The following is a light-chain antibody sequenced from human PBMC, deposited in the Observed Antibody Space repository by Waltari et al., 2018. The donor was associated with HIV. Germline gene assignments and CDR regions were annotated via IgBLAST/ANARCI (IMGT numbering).Light chain of an antibody. V-gene: IGLV2-23*02. Sequence: QSALTQLASVSGSPEQSLPISFPGTSSAVRGYNVASWYQQHPGKAPKLMIYEVTKRPSGVSNRFSGSKSGNTASLTISGLQAEDEADYYCCSYAGRSTHVFGTGTKVTVL. CDR3: CSYAGRSTHV. CDR1: SSAVRGYNV. J-gene: IGLJ1*01. CDR2: EVT.